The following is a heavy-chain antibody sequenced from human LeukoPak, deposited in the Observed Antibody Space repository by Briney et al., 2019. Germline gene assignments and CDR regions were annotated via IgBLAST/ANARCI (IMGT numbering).Heavy chain of an antibody. CDR2: INPNSGGT. J-gene: IGHJ4*02. CDR3: ARDRSEFDY. D-gene: IGHD1-26*01. CDR1: GYTFTVYY. Sequence: ASVTVSFTASGYTFTVYYMHWVRQAPGQGLEWMGWINPNSGGTNYAQKFQGRVTMTRDTSISTAYMELSRLRSDDTAVYYCARDRSEFDYWGQGTLVTVSS. V-gene: IGHV1-2*02.